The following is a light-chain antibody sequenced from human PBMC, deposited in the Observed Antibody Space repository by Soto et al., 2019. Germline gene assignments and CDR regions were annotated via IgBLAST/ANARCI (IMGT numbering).Light chain of an antibody. CDR3: CSYAGSSTFVV. J-gene: IGLJ2*01. Sequence: QSALTQPASVSGSPGQSITISCTGTSIGVGSYNLVSWYQQHPGKAPKLMIYEGSKRPSGVSNRFSGSKSGNTASLTISGLQAEDEADYYCCSYAGSSTFVVFGGGTKLTVL. CDR1: SIGVGSYNL. CDR2: EGS. V-gene: IGLV2-23*03.